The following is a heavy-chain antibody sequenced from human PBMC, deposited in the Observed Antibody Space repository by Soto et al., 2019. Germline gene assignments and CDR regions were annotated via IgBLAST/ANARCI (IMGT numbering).Heavy chain of an antibody. CDR1: GGSVSRGGYY. D-gene: IGHD2-21*02. V-gene: IGHV4-31*03. CDR3: ARVYCGGNCYYDY. J-gene: IGHJ4*02. Sequence: SETLSLTCTVSGGSVSRGGYYWSWIRQHPGKGLEWIGYIYNSGGTYYNPSLKSRVSISLDTSKNHFSLKLSSVTAADTAVYYCARVYCGGNCYYDYWGQVTLVTVPS. CDR2: IYNSGGT.